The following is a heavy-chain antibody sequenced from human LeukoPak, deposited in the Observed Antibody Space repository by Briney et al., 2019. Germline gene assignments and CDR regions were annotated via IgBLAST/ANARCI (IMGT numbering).Heavy chain of an antibody. D-gene: IGHD3-9*01. CDR3: AKEAHDILITGHFDS. Sequence: PGGSLRLSCAASGFTFSSYAMHWVRQAPGKGLEYVSAISSNGGSTYYANSVKGRFTISRDNSKNTLYLQMGSLRADDTAVYYCAKEAHDILITGHFDSWGQGTLVTVSS. CDR1: GFTFSSYA. CDR2: ISSNGGST. V-gene: IGHV3-64*01. J-gene: IGHJ4*02.